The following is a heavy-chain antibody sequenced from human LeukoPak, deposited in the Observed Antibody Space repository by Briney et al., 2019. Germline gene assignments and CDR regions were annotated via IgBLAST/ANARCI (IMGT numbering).Heavy chain of an antibody. V-gene: IGHV3-53*01. CDR2: IYSGGST. CDR1: GFTFSSYA. J-gene: IGHJ4*02. CDR3: ARERINSYGSPFGY. D-gene: IGHD5-18*01. Sequence: GGSLRLSCAASGFTFSSYAMSWVRQAPGKGLEWVSVIYSGGSTYYADSVEGRFTISRDNSKNMLYLQMNSLRAEDTAVYYCARERINSYGSPFGYWGQGTLVTVSS.